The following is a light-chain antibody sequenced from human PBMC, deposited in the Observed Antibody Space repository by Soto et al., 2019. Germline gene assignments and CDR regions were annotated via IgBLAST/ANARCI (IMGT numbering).Light chain of an antibody. J-gene: IGLJ1*01. CDR1: SSDVGRSNY. CDR2: DVT. V-gene: IGLV2-11*01. CDR3: CSYAGNSV. Sequence: QSSLTQPRSVSGSPGQSVTISCTGGSSDVGRSNYVSWYQHHPVKAPKLILSDVTKRPSGVPDRFSGSKSGNTSSLTISPLQAEDEADYYCCSYAGNSVFGPGSKV.